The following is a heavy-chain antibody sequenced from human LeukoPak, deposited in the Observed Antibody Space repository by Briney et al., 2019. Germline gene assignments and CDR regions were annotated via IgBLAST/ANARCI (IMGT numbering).Heavy chain of an antibody. V-gene: IGHV2-70*11. Sequence: SGPTLVNPTQTLTLTCTFSGFSLSTSGMCVSWIRQPPGKALEWLARIDWDDDKYYSTSLKTRLTIPKDTSKNQVVLTMTNMDPVDTATYYCARIMVRGVYKDAWGQGTTVTVSS. CDR2: IDWDDDK. D-gene: IGHD3-10*01. CDR1: GFSLSTSGMC. CDR3: ARIMVRGVYKDA. J-gene: IGHJ6*02.